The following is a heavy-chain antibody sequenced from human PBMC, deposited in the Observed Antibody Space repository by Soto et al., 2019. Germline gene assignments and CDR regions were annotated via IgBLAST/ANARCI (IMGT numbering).Heavy chain of an antibody. D-gene: IGHD3-3*01. CDR2: IIPIFGTA. CDR3: ARDRRYYDFWSGLLYYYYGMDV. Sequence: SVKVSCKASGGTFSSYAISWVRQAPGQGLEWVGGIIPIFGTANYAQKFQGRVTMTRDTSTSTVYMELSSLRSEDTAVYYCARDRRYYDFWSGLLYYYYGMDVWGQGTTVTVSS. V-gene: IGHV1-69*05. CDR1: GGTFSSYA. J-gene: IGHJ6*02.